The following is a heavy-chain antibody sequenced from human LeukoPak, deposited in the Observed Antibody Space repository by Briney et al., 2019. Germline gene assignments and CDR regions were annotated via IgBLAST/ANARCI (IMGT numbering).Heavy chain of an antibody. J-gene: IGHJ6*02. V-gene: IGHV4-59*01. CDR1: GGSISSYY. CDR2: IYYSGST. CDR3: ARVRAAAGPFYYYYYGMDV. D-gene: IGHD6-13*01. Sequence: KPSETLSLTCTVSGGSISSYYWSWIRQPPGKGLEWIGYIYYSGSTNYNPSLKSRVTISVDTSKNQFSLKLSSVTAADTAVYYCARVRAAAGPFYYYYYGMDVWGQGTTVTVSS.